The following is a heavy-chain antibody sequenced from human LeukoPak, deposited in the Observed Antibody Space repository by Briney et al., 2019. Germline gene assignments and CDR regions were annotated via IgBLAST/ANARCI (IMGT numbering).Heavy chain of an antibody. V-gene: IGHV4-4*07. CDR1: GASISGFY. CDR3: ARERSMVRGVSWFDP. CDR2: IFTSGIT. J-gene: IGHJ5*02. D-gene: IGHD3-10*01. Sequence: PSETLSLTCTVSGASISGFYWSWVRQPAGKGLEWIGRIFTSGITDYNPSLKGRITMSVDTSKNQFSLHLSSVTAADTAVYYCARERSMVRGVSWFDPWGQGTLVTVSS.